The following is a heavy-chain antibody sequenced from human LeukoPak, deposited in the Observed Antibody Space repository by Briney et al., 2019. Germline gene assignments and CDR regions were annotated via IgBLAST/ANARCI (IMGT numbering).Heavy chain of an antibody. D-gene: IGHD2-2*01. V-gene: IGHV3-30*02. Sequence: GGSLRLSCAASGFTFTSYSMHWVRQTPGKGLEWVAFIRYDGSNKYYADSVKGRSTISRDNSKNTLYLQMNSLRAEDTAVYYCANALRVVPSIDGAFDIWGQGTMVTVSS. CDR3: ANALRVVPSIDGAFDI. J-gene: IGHJ3*02. CDR2: IRYDGSNK. CDR1: GFTFTSYS.